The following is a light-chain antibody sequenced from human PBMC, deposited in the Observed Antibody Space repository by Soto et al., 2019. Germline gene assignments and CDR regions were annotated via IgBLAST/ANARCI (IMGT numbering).Light chain of an antibody. CDR1: SANIGSNY. V-gene: IGLV1-47*01. CDR2: RAD. J-gene: IGLJ2*01. CDR3: AAWDDTVNGLV. Sequence: QSVLTQSPSASGTPGQRVTISCSGSSANIGSNYVYWYQQFPGTAPRLLIYRADQRPSGVPDRFSGSKSGTSASLAISGLRSEDEAAYYCAAWDDTVNGLVFGGGTKL.